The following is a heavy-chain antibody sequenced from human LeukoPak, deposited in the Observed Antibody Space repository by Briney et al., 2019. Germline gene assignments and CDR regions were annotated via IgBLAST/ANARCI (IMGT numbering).Heavy chain of an antibody. CDR3: ARGRGYSSSWYFDY. J-gene: IGHJ4*02. Sequence: SETLSFTCTIYGGSFSGYYWSWIRQPPGKGLEWIGRIDHSGSTTYNPSLKSRVTMSVDTSKNQFSLKLSSVTAADTAVYYCARGRGYSSSWYFDYWGQGTLVTVSS. V-gene: IGHV4-34*01. CDR2: IDHSGST. CDR1: GGSFSGYY. D-gene: IGHD6-13*01.